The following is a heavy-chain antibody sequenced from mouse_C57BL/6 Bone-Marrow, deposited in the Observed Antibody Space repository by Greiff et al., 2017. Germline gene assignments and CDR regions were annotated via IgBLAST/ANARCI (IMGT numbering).Heavy chain of an antibody. V-gene: IGHV1-81*01. CDR1: GYTFTSYG. CDR3: ARGDYYGPTC. Sequence: VQLQQSGAELARPGASVKLSCKASGYTFTSYGISWVKQRTGQGLEWIGEIYPRSGNTYYNEKFKGKDTLTADKSSSTAYMELRRLTSEDSAVYFCARGDYYGPTCWGQGTTLTVSS. D-gene: IGHD1-1*01. CDR2: IYPRSGNT. J-gene: IGHJ2*01.